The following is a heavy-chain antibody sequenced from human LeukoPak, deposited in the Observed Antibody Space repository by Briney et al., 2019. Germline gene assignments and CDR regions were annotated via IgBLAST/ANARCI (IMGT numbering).Heavy chain of an antibody. CDR1: GYTFTGYY. Sequence: ASVTVSFKASGYTFTGYYMHWVRQAPGQGLEWMGWINPNSGGTNYAQKFQGRVTMTRDTSISTAYMELSRLRSDDTAVYYCARDKTQSPLDYYYMDVWGKGTTVTVSS. J-gene: IGHJ6*03. CDR2: INPNSGGT. V-gene: IGHV1-2*02. CDR3: ARDKTQSPLDYYYMDV. D-gene: IGHD4-11*01.